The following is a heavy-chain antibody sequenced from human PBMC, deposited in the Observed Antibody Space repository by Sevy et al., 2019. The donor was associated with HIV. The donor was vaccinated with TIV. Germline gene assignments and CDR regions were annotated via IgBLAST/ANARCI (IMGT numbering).Heavy chain of an antibody. V-gene: IGHV3-73*01. J-gene: IGHJ4*02. D-gene: IGHD3-10*01. CDR1: GFTFSGSA. Sequence: GGSLRLSCAASGFTFSGSAIHWVRQASGKGLEWVGRIRSKSNSHATAYAASVKGRFTISRDDSKNTAYLQMNSLKTDDTAVYYCTRHRLSMVRGIIMAHYFDYWGPGTLVTVSS. CDR2: IRSKSNSHAT. CDR3: TRHRLSMVRGIIMAHYFDY.